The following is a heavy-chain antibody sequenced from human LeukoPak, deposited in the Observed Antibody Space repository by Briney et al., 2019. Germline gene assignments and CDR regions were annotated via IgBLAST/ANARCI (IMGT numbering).Heavy chain of an antibody. Sequence: GGSLRLSCAASGFRFSGYWMTWVRQAPGKGLEWVANIKGDGSETSYVTSVRGRFTISRDNAKNSLYLQMNNLRAEDTAVYYCARDKGTTVNEYYFDYWGQGTLVTVSS. J-gene: IGHJ4*02. CDR3: ARDKGTTVNEYYFDY. CDR2: IKGDGSET. V-gene: IGHV3-7*01. CDR1: GFRFSGYW. D-gene: IGHD4-4*01.